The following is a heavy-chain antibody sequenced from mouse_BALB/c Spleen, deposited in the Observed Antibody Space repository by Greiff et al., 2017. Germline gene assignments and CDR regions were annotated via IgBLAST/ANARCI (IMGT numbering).Heavy chain of an antibody. CDR1: GFNIKDTY. D-gene: IGHD1-1*01. Sequence: VQLQHSGAELVKPGASVKLSCTASGFNIKDTYMHWVKQRPEQGLEWIGRIDPANGNTKYDPKFQGKATITADTSSNTAYLQLSSLTSEDTAVYYCARDYYGSSYVAYWGQGTLVTVSA. V-gene: IGHV14-3*02. CDR3: ARDYYGSSYVAY. CDR2: IDPANGNT. J-gene: IGHJ3*01.